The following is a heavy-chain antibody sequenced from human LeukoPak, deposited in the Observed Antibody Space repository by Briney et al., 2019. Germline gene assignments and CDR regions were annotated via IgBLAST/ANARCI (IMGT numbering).Heavy chain of an antibody. CDR3: AREGGYGSGTDEESRFDP. J-gene: IGHJ5*02. CDR2: IKQDGSEK. V-gene: IGHV3-7*03. CDR1: GFTFSSYW. Sequence: GGSLRLSCAASGFTFSSYWMSWVRQAPGKGLEWVANIKQDGSEKYYVDSVKGRFTISRDNAKNSLYLQMNSLRAEDTAVSYCAREGGYGSGTDEESRFDPWGQGTLVTVSS. D-gene: IGHD3-10*01.